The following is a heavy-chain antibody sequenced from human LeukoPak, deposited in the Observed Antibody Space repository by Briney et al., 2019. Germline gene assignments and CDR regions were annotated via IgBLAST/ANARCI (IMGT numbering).Heavy chain of an antibody. Sequence: GGSLRLSCAASGFTFITYAMSWVRQAPGKGLEWVSAISGSGGSTYYADSVKGRFTISRDNSKNTLYLQMNSLRAEDTAVYYCAKDLPFPYYSDSSGYWEFDYWGQGTLVTVSS. CDR3: AKDLPFPYYSDSSGYWEFDY. D-gene: IGHD3-22*01. CDR1: GFTFITYA. J-gene: IGHJ4*02. CDR2: ISGSGGST. V-gene: IGHV3-23*01.